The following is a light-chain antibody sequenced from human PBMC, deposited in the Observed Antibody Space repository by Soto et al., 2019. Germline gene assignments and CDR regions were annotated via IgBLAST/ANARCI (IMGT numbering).Light chain of an antibody. CDR1: QSISTS. CDR3: QQSYSTPWT. CDR2: DAS. Sequence: GDRVTVTCRASQSISTSLNWYQQKPGKAPKLLIYDASSLQSGVPSRFSGSGSGTDFTLTISSLQPEDFATYYCQQSYSTPWTFGQGTKVDIK. J-gene: IGKJ1*01. V-gene: IGKV1-39*01.